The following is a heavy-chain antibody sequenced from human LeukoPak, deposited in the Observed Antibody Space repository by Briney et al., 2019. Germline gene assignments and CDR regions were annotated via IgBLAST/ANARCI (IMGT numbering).Heavy chain of an antibody. CDR1: GGSISSSSYY. Sequence: PSETLSLTCTVSGGSISSSSYYWGWIRQPPGKGLEWIGSIYYSGSTYYNPSLKSRVTISVDTSKNQFSLKLSSVTAADTAVYYCAGWDDSSGYYFSSFDYWGQGTLVTVSS. V-gene: IGHV4-39*01. CDR2: IYYSGST. D-gene: IGHD3-22*01. J-gene: IGHJ4*02. CDR3: AGWDDSSGYYFSSFDY.